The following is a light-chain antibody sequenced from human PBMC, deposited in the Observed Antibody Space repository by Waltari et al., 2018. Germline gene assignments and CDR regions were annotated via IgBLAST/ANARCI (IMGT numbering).Light chain of an antibody. CDR1: QSIRNF. J-gene: IGKJ2*01. CDR2: GAS. V-gene: IGKV1-39*01. CDR3: QQTYSPPPYT. Sequence: DIQMTQSPSSLSAFVGDRVTITCRASQSIRNFLSWYQQKSGKAPELLIFGASTLQDGAPSGFRGSGSGTDFTLTISGLQPEDFGTYYCQQTYSPPPYTFGQGTKLEIK.